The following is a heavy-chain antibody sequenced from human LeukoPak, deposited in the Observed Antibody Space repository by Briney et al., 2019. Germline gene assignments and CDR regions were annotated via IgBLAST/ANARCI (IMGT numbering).Heavy chain of an antibody. CDR2: IYSSWSA. Sequence: PSETLSLTCTVSGGFIMNHYWSWIRQPAGKGLEWIGRIYSSWSANYSPSLKNRVSMSIDTSNNHFSLNLTSVTAADTALYFCARDVRYASGWSTPESWGQGTLVTVSS. CDR3: ARDVRYASGWSTPES. V-gene: IGHV4-4*07. CDR1: GGFIMNHY. J-gene: IGHJ5*02. D-gene: IGHD6-19*01.